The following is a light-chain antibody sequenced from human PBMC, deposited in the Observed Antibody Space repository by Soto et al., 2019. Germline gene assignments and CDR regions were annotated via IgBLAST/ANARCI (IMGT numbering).Light chain of an antibody. Sequence: DMLMTQSPATLSASLGERATLPCRASQSVSSNLARYQQKSGQAPRLLIKGASTRATGIPARFSGSGSGTEFTLTISSLQSEDFAVYYCQQYNNWPQTFGQGTKVDIK. V-gene: IGKV3-15*01. CDR2: GAS. J-gene: IGKJ1*01. CDR3: QQYNNWPQT. CDR1: QSVSSN.